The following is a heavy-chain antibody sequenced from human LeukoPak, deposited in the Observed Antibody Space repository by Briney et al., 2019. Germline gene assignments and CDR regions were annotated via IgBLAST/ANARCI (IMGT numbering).Heavy chain of an antibody. V-gene: IGHV3-7*03. Sequence: QAGGSLRLSCAASPGITFSDYWTNWVRQAPGKGLEWVAIIRQDGREKLYLDSVKGRFTISRDNAKSSVYLQINSLRAEDTAVYYCVGGIGWQPDYWGQGTLVTVSS. CDR1: PGITFSDYW. CDR3: VGGIGWQPDY. J-gene: IGHJ4*02. D-gene: IGHD6-19*01. CDR2: IRQDGREK.